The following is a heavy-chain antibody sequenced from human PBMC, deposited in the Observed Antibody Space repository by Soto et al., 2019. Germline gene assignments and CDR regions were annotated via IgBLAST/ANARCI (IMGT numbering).Heavy chain of an antibody. CDR3: ASAIAAAGTQHAFDI. D-gene: IGHD6-13*01. J-gene: IGHJ3*02. CDR1: GYTFTSYY. Sequence: ASVKFSCKASGYTFTSYYMHWARQAPGQGLEWMGIINPSGGSASYAQKFQGRVTMTRDTSTSTVYMELSSLRSEDTAVYYCASAIAAAGTQHAFDIWGQGTMVTVSS. V-gene: IGHV1-46*03. CDR2: INPSGGSA.